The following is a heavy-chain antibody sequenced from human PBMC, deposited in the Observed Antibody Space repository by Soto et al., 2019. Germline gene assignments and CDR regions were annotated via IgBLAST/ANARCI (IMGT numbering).Heavy chain of an antibody. Sequence: ASVQVSCKTSGYTFTGYYMHWVRQAPGQGLEWMGWINPNSGGTNYAQKFQGWVTMTRDTSISTAYMELSRLRSDDTAVYYCARGGYSSSSLFYYYGMDVWGQGTTLTVSS. D-gene: IGHD6-6*01. J-gene: IGHJ6*02. CDR2: INPNSGGT. CDR3: ARGGYSSSSLFYYYGMDV. V-gene: IGHV1-2*04. CDR1: GYTFTGYY.